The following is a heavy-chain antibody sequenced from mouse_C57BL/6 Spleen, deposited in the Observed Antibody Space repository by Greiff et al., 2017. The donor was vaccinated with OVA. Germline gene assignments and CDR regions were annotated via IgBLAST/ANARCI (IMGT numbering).Heavy chain of an antibody. J-gene: IGHJ3*01. V-gene: IGHV1-61*01. CDR1: GYTFTSYW. CDR2: IYPSDSET. CDR3: ARPYQRGLTFAY. D-gene: IGHD1-1*01. Sequence: QVQLQQPGAELVRPGSSVKLSCKASGYTFTSYWMDWVKQRPGQGLEWIGNIYPSDSETHYNQKFKDKATLTVDKSSSPAYMQLSSLTSEDSAVYYCARPYQRGLTFAYWGQGTLVTVSA.